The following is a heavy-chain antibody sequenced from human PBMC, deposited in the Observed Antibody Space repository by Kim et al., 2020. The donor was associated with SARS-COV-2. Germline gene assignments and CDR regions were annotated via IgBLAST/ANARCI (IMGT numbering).Heavy chain of an antibody. J-gene: IGHJ3*02. CDR1: GFTFSSYT. Sequence: GGSLRLSCAASGFTFSSYTLNWVRQAPGKGLEWVSSISSSSSYIYYADSVKGRFTISRDNAKNSLYLQMYSLRAEDTAVYYCARDNDYGDYGWTVRAFDIWVQGTMVTVSS. V-gene: IGHV3-21*01. CDR3: ARDNDYGDYGWTVRAFDI. CDR2: ISSSSSYI. D-gene: IGHD4-17*01.